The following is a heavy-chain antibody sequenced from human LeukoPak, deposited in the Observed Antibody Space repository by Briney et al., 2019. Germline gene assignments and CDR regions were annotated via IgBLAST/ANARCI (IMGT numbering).Heavy chain of an antibody. CDR3: ASFSMDRYYFDY. CDR2: IYTSGST. CDR1: GGSISSYY. D-gene: IGHD3/OR15-3a*01. V-gene: IGHV4-4*07. J-gene: IGHJ4*02. Sequence: SETLSLTCTVSGGSISSYYWSWIRQPAGKGLEWIGRIYTSGSTNYNPSLKSRVTMSVGTSKNQFSLKLSSVTAADTAVYYCASFSMDRYYFDYWGQGTLVTVSS.